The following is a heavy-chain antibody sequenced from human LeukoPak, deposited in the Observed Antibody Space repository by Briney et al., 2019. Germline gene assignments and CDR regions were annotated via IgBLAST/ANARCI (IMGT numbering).Heavy chain of an antibody. D-gene: IGHD4-23*01. V-gene: IGHV4-34*01. CDR2: INDRGRT. Sequence: PSETLSLTCAVYGGSFSGSHWNWIRQSPEKGLEWIGEINDRGRTNYNPSLKSRVTLSVDTSKKQFSLTLKSVTAADTAVYYCARDPTTVVSLPYYFDFWGQGTLVTVSS. CDR1: GGSFSGSH. J-gene: IGHJ4*02. CDR3: ARDPTTVVSLPYYFDF.